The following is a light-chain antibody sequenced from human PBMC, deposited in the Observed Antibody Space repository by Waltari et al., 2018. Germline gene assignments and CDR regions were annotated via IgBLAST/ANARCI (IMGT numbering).Light chain of an antibody. CDR1: QSILSTSNNKNY. CDR2: WAS. CDR3: QQYYSSLIT. J-gene: IGKJ5*01. V-gene: IGKV4-1*01. Sequence: DIVMTQSPDSLAVSLGERATINCKSSQSILSTSNNKNYLVWYQQKPGQPPKLRIYWASTRESGVPDRFSGSGSGTDFTLTISSLQAEDVAVYYCQQYYSSLITFGQGTRLEIK.